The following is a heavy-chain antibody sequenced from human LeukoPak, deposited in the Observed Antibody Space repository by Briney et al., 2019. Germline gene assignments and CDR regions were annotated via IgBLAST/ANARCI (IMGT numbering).Heavy chain of an antibody. Sequence: ASVKVSCKASGYTFTSYGISWVRQAPGQGLEWMGWISAYNGNTNYAQKLQGRVTMTTDTSTSTAYMELSRLRSDDTAVYYCAREEAVTMIVVLNDAFDIWGQGTMVTVSS. CDR3: AREEAVTMIVVLNDAFDI. CDR2: ISAYNGNT. J-gene: IGHJ3*02. CDR1: GYTFTSYG. D-gene: IGHD3-22*01. V-gene: IGHV1-18*01.